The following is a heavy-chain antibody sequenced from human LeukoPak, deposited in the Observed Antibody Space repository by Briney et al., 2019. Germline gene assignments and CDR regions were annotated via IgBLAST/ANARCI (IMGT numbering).Heavy chain of an antibody. D-gene: IGHD2-15*01. J-gene: IGHJ4*02. CDR1: GGSISSGGYY. Sequence: SETLSLTCTVSGGSISSGGYYWSWIRQHPGKGLEWIGYIYYSGSTNYNPSLKSRVTISVDTSKNQFSLKLSSVTAADTAVYYCARRGSYSIHDCWGQGTLVTVSS. V-gene: IGHV4-61*08. CDR2: IYYSGST. CDR3: ARRGSYSIHDC.